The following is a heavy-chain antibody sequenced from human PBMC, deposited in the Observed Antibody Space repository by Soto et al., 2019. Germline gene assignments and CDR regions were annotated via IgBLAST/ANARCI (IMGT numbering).Heavy chain of an antibody. D-gene: IGHD1-7*01. V-gene: IGHV3-30*18. CDR3: AKDRVGGTFYTPLAF. J-gene: IGHJ4*02. CDR1: GFNFDNYG. Sequence: GGSLRLSCQASGFNFDNYGMHWVRQAPGKGLEWVAVITYDGSFQYYADSVKGRFTISRDNSKSTLSLHLHTLKPEDTAVYHCAKDRVGGTFYTPLAFWGQGTLVTVSS. CDR2: ITYDGSFQ.